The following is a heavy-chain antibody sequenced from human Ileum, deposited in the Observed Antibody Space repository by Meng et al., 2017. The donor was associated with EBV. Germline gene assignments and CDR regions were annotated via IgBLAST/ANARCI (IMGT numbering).Heavy chain of an antibody. V-gene: IGHV1-3*04. CDR3: ASRPGIAVAGFDY. D-gene: IGHD6-19*01. J-gene: IGHJ4*02. CDR1: GYTFTSYA. Sequence: QVQFVHSVAESKNTGATVEVSCKAPGYTFTSYAMNWVRQAPGQRLEWMGWINTGNGETKYSQKFQGRVTLTRDTSASTAYMELSSLRSEDTAVYYCASRPGIAVAGFDYWGQGTLVTVSS. CDR2: INTGNGET.